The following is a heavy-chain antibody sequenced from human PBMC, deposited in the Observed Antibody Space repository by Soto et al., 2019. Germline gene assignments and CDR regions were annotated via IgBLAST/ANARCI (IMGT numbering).Heavy chain of an antibody. CDR3: XRISXXSXXXSPVPSRFHIPVYYYYYGLDV. Sequence: QVRLVQSAAEVKKPGASVKVSCKASGYIFSSYGITWVRQAPGHGLEWMGWISGYDGNTHLTQKLQGRVTMTIETPSITASMELQSLXXXXTAVYXXXRISXXSXXXSPVPSRFHIPVYYYYYGLDVWGQGTTVAVSS. V-gene: IGHV1-18*01. D-gene: IGHD2-2*01. CDR2: ISGYDGNT. J-gene: IGHJ6*02. CDR1: GYIFSSYG.